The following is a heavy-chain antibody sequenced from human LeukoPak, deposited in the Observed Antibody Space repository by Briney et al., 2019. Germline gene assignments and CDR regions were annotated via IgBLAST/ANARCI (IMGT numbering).Heavy chain of an antibody. CDR1: GGSISSYY. D-gene: IGHD4-17*01. CDR3: ARGGDYGDNWFDP. CDR2: IYYSGST. V-gene: IGHV4-59*01. J-gene: IGHJ5*02. Sequence: PSETLSLTCTVSGGSISSYYWSWIRQPPGKGLEWIGYIYYSGSTNYNPSLKSRVTISVDTSKNQFSLKLSSVTAADTAVYYCARGGDYGDNWFDPWGQGTLVTVSS.